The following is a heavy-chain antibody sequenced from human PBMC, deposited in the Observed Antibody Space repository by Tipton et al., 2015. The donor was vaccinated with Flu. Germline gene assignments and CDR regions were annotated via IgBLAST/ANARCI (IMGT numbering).Heavy chain of an antibody. V-gene: IGHV3-9*01. CDR3: AKDALCSGSSCYVDY. J-gene: IGHJ4*02. D-gene: IGHD2-2*01. Sequence: SLRLSCAATGFTFSSYDMHWVRRSAGGGLEWVSGINWNSDNIGYADSVKGRFTVSRDNAKSSLYLQMNSLRTEDAALYYCAKDALCSGSSCYVDYWGQGTLVTVSS. CDR1: GFTFSSYD. CDR2: INWNSDNI.